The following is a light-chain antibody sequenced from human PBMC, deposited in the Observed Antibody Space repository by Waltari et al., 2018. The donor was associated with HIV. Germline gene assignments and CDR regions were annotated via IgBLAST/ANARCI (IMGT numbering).Light chain of an antibody. CDR1: SSSIGRNY. CDR3: AAWDDSLNDSYV. CDR2: TNN. J-gene: IGLJ1*01. Sequence: QSVLTQPPSASGTPGQRVTISCSGSSSSIGRNYVYWYQQLPGTAPKLLIYTNNHRPSGVPDRFSGSKSGTSASLAISGIQSDDEADYYCAAWDDSLNDSYVFGPGTKVTVL. V-gene: IGLV1-47*01.